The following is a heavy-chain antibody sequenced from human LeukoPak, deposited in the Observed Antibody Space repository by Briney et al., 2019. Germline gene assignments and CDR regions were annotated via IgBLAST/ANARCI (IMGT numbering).Heavy chain of an antibody. V-gene: IGHV3-23*01. CDR3: AKAHSGSFYSGIH. D-gene: IGHD1-26*01. J-gene: IGHJ4*02. CDR2: ISGGGDIT. Sequence: PGGSLRLSCAASGFTFSTYSMNWVRQAPGRGLEWVSVISGGGDITYYAGSVKGRFTISRDNSKNTLYLQVSSLRADDTAVYYCAKAHSGSFYSGIHWGQGTLVTVSS. CDR1: GFTFSTYS.